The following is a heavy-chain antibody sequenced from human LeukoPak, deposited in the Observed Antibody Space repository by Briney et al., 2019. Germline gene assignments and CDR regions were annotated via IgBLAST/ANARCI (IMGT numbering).Heavy chain of an antibody. Sequence: GASVKVSCKASGYTFTDYYMHWVRQAPGQGLEWMGWINPNSGGTNYAQKFQGRVTMTRDTSISTAYMELSRLRSDDTAVYYCARTVAGTGQIDYWGQGTLVTASS. CDR3: ARTVAGTGQIDY. D-gene: IGHD6-19*01. CDR2: INPNSGGT. J-gene: IGHJ4*02. V-gene: IGHV1-2*02. CDR1: GYTFTDYY.